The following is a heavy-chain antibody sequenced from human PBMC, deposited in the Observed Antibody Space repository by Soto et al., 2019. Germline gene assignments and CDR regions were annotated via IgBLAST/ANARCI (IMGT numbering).Heavy chain of an antibody. J-gene: IGHJ4*02. CDR1: GGTFSSYA. D-gene: IGHD1-26*01. CDR3: ARDPEFRIVGAHYYFDY. CDR2: IIPIFSTT. Sequence: SVKVSCNASGGTFSSYAISWVRQAPGQGLEWMGGIIPIFSTTNYAQKFQGRVTITADESTSTAYMELSRLRSEETAVYYCARDPEFRIVGAHYYFDYWGQGTLVTVSS. V-gene: IGHV1-69*13.